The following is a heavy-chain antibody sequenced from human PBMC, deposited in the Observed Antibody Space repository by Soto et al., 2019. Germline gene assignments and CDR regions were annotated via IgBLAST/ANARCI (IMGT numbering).Heavy chain of an antibody. CDR1: GYTFRSSS. D-gene: IGHD6-13*01. V-gene: IGHV1-69*01. J-gene: IGHJ5*02. Sequence: SLKLSCKSCGYTFRSSSISCVPQAPGQGLEWMGGIIPIFGTANYAQKFQGRVTITADESTSTAYMELSSLRSEDTAVYYCAAGYSRGNWFDPWGQGTLVTVSS. CDR2: IIPIFGTA. CDR3: AAGYSRGNWFDP.